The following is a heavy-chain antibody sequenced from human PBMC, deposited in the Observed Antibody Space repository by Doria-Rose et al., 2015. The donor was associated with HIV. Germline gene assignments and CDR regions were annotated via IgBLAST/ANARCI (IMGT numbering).Heavy chain of an antibody. J-gene: IGHJ4*02. CDR3: ARIKSSRWYHKYYFDF. Sequence: SGPVQVKPTETLTLTCTVSGVSLSSPGMGVSWIRQPPGKALEWLANISSDDERSYKTSLKSRLTISRGTSKSQVVLTTTDMDPVDTATYYCARIKSSRWYHKYYFDFWGQGTLVIVSA. D-gene: IGHD6-13*01. CDR1: GVSLSSPGMG. CDR2: ISSDDER. V-gene: IGHV2-26*01.